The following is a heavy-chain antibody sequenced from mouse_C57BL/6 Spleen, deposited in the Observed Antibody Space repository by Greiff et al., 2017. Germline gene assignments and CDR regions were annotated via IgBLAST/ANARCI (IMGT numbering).Heavy chain of an antibody. CDR1: GYAFSSSW. D-gene: IGHD1-1*01. Sequence: VHLVESGPELVKPGASVKISCKASGYAFSSSWMNWVKQRPGKGLEWIGRIYPGDGDTNYNGKFKGKATLTADKSSSTAYMQLSSLTSEDSAVYFCARRYGSSLDYWGQGTTLTVSS. CDR2: IYPGDGDT. J-gene: IGHJ2*01. CDR3: ARRYGSSLDY. V-gene: IGHV1-82*01.